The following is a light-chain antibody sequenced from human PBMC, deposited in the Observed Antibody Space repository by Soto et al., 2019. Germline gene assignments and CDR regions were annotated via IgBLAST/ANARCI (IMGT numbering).Light chain of an antibody. J-gene: IGLJ1*01. CDR3: AAWDDSLTGLYL. V-gene: IGLV1-44*01. CDR1: SSNIGSYT. Sequence: QAVVTQPPSASGTPGQRVTISCSGSSSNIGSYTVNWYQQLPGTAPKLLIYTNNQRPSGVPDRFSGSKSGTSASLAISGLQSEDEADYYCAAWDDSLTGLYLFGPGTKLTVL. CDR2: TNN.